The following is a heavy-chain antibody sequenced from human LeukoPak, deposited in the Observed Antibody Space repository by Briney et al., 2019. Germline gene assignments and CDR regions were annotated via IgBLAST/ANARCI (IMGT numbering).Heavy chain of an antibody. CDR3: ATQVGDGGYFDY. Sequence: GGSLSLSCAASGFTFSSYEMNRVRQAPGKGLEWVSYISSSGSTIYYADSVKGRFTISRDNTKNSLYLQMNSLRAEDTAVYYCATQVGDGGYFDYWGQGTLVTVSS. CDR2: ISSSGSTI. CDR1: GFTFSSYE. J-gene: IGHJ4*02. D-gene: IGHD1-26*01. V-gene: IGHV3-48*03.